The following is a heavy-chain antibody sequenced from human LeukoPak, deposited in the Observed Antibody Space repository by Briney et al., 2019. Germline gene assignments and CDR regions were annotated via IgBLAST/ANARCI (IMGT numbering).Heavy chain of an antibody. CDR3: ARDGRVRFLEWPQDYFDY. J-gene: IGHJ4*02. CDR1: GYTFTSYG. D-gene: IGHD3-3*01. Sequence: ASVKVSCKASGYTFTSYGISWVRQAPGQGLEWMGWISAYNGNTNYARKLQGRVTMTTDTSTSTAYMELRSLRSDDTAVYYCARDGRVRFLEWPQDYFDYWGQGTLVTVSS. CDR2: ISAYNGNT. V-gene: IGHV1-18*01.